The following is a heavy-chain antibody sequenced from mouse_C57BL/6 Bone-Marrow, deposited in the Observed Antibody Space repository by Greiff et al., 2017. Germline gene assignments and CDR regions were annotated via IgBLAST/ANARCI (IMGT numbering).Heavy chain of an antibody. D-gene: IGHD1-1*01. J-gene: IGHJ2*01. CDR2: IYPGGGYT. Sequence: QVQLQQSGAELVRPGTSVKMSCKASGYTFTNYWIGWAKQRPGHGLEWIGDIYPGGGYTTYNEKFKGKATLTADKSSSTAYMQFSSLTSEDSAIYYCARTYYGSSLDYWGQGTTLTVSS. CDR1: GYTFTNYW. V-gene: IGHV1-63*01. CDR3: ARTYYGSSLDY.